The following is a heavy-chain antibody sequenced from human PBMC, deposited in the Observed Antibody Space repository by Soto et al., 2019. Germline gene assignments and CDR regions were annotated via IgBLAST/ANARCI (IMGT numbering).Heavy chain of an antibody. Sequence: SETLSLTCTVSGGSIDSYYWSWIRQPPGKGLEWIGYIYYSGSTNYNPSLKSRVTISVDTSKNQFSLKLNSVTAADTAVYYCSRDSRLGLPYYCGQGTLVTVSS. D-gene: IGHD5-12*01. CDR1: GGSIDSYY. J-gene: IGHJ4*02. V-gene: IGHV4-59*01. CDR3: SRDSRLGLPYY. CDR2: IYYSGST.